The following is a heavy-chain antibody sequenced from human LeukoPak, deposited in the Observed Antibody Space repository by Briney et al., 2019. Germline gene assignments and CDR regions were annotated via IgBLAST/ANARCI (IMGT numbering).Heavy chain of an antibody. CDR2: IYYSGST. Sequence: SETLSLTCTVSGGSISSYHWSWIRQPPGKGLEWIGYIYYSGSTNYNPSLKSRVTISVDTSKNQFSLNLSSVTAADTAVYYCARVCSSTSCYEDNYYYYMDVWGKGTTVTVSS. J-gene: IGHJ6*03. CDR1: GGSISSYH. V-gene: IGHV4-59*01. CDR3: ARVCSSTSCYEDNYYYYMDV. D-gene: IGHD2-2*01.